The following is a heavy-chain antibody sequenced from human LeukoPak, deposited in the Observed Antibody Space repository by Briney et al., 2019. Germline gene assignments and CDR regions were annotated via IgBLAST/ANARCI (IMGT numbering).Heavy chain of an antibody. CDR2: IYYSGST. CDR1: GGSISSYY. J-gene: IGHJ4*01. V-gene: IGHV4-59*12. CDR3: ARVGSDTPMFSNY. D-gene: IGHD5-18*01. Sequence: SETLSLTCTVSGGSISSYYWSWIRQPPGKGLEWIGYIYYSGSTNYNPSLKSRVTISVDTSKNQFSLKLSSVPAADTAVYYCARVGSDTPMFSNYWGQEPWSPSPQ.